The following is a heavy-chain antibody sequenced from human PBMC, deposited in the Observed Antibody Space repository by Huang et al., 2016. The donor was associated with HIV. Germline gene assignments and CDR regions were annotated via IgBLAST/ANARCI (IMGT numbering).Heavy chain of an antibody. CDR3: ARGGAGSGWYGAAPTLDI. J-gene: IGHJ3*02. V-gene: IGHV4-39*02. CDR2: IYSSGTT. D-gene: IGHD6-19*01. CDR1: GDSIRSSGYY. Sequence: QLQLQESGPGLVKPSETLSLTCTVSGDSIRSSGYYWGWVRQPPGKGLEWIGSIYSSGTTHYNPSPESRVSISVDTSNNHFSLRLTSLTATDTAVYFCARGGAGSGWYGAAPTLDIWGQGTMVTVSS.